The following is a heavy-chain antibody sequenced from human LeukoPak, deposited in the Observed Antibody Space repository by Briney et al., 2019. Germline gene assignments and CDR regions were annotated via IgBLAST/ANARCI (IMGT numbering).Heavy chain of an antibody. CDR1: GYTFTNYW. D-gene: IGHD6-19*01. J-gene: IGHJ4*01. CDR3: ARPGYRSRYFDY. V-gene: IGHV5-51*01. CDR2: INPGDSET. Sequence: PGESLKISCQASGYTFTNYWIGWVRQMPGKGLEWMGSINPGDSETKYSPSFQGQVTISADKSISTAYLQWSSLKASDTAMYYCARPGYRSRYFDYWGHGALVTVSS.